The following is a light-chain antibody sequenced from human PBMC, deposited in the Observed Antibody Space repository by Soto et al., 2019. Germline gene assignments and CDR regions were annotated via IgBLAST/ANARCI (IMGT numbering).Light chain of an antibody. CDR1: QSVSSN. V-gene: IGKV3-15*01. CDR3: QQYNNWPFT. CDR2: GAS. Sequence: EIVMTQSPATLSVSPGERATLSCRASQSVSSNLAWYQQKPGQAPMLLIYGASTRATGIPARFSGSGSGTEFTLTISSLQSQDFAVYYCQQYNNWPFTFGPGTKVDI. J-gene: IGKJ3*01.